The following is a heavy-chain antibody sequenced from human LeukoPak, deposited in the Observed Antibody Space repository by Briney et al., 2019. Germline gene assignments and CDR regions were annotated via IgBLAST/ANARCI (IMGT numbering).Heavy chain of an antibody. Sequence: GGSLRLSCAASGFTFSNYWMHWVRQAPGKGLEWVGRIKSKTDGGTTDYAAPVKGRFTISRDDSKNTLYLQMNSLKTEDTAVYYCTTAYYDFWSGYYYYYMDVWGKGTTVTVSS. CDR2: IKSKTDGGTT. D-gene: IGHD3-3*01. V-gene: IGHV3-15*01. CDR1: GFTFSNYW. J-gene: IGHJ6*03. CDR3: TTAYYDFWSGYYYYYMDV.